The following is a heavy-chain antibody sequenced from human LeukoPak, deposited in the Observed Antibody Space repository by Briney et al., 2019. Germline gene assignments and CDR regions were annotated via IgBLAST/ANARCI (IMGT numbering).Heavy chain of an antibody. D-gene: IGHD6-13*01. CDR1: GGSISSYY. J-gene: IGHJ4*02. V-gene: IGHV4-59*01. CDR2: IYYSGST. Sequence: PSETLSLTCTVPGGSISSYYWSWIRQPPGKGLEWIGYIYYSGSTNYNPSLKSRVTISVDTSKNQFSLKLSSVTAADTAVYYCAKAPAGSSWYVFDYWGQGTLVTVSS. CDR3: AKAPAGSSWYVFDY.